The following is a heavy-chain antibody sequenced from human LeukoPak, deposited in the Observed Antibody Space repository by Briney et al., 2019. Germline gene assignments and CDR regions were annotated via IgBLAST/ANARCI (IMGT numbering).Heavy chain of an antibody. CDR2: IKQDGSEK. J-gene: IGHJ4*02. CDR3: ARDQGTEWELGLFDY. V-gene: IGHV3-7*01. CDR1: GFTFSSYW. Sequence: GGSLRLSCAPSGFTFSSYWMSWVRQAPGKGLEWVANIKQDGSEKYYVDSVKGRFTISRDNAKNSLYLQMNSLRAEDTAVHYCARDQGTEWELGLFDYWGQGTLVTVSS. D-gene: IGHD1-26*01.